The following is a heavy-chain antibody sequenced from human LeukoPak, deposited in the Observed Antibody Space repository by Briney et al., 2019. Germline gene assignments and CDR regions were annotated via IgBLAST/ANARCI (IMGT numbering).Heavy chain of an antibody. J-gene: IGHJ4*02. V-gene: IGHV3-23*01. CDR1: GFTFSSYA. Sequence: GGSLRLSCAASGFTFSSYAMSWVRQAPGKGLEWVSGISGGGGSTYYADSVKGRFTISRDNSKNTLYLQMNSLRAEDTAVYYCAKAGYSSSWAGDYWGQGTLVTVSS. D-gene: IGHD6-13*01. CDR2: ISGGGGST. CDR3: AKAGYSSSWAGDY.